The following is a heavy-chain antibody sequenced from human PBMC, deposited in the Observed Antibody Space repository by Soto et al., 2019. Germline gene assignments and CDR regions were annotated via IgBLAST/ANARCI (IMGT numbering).Heavy chain of an antibody. CDR2: ISSSSSYI. Sequence: SGGSLRLSCAASGFTFSSYSMNWVRQAPGKGLEWVSSISSSSSYIYYADSVKGRFTISRDNPKNSLYLQMNSLRAEDTAVYYCVREITVLGYFDYWGQGTLVTVSS. CDR3: VREITVLGYFDY. CDR1: GFTFSSYS. J-gene: IGHJ4*02. V-gene: IGHV3-21*01. D-gene: IGHD3-16*01.